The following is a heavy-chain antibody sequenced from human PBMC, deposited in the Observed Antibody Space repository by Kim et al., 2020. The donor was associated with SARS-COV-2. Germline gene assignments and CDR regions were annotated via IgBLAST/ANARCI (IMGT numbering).Heavy chain of an antibody. V-gene: IGHV3-33*01. J-gene: IGHJ4*02. CDR1: GFTFSSYG. CDR3: ARATKNPKPWFGELARGAVFDY. Sequence: GGSLRLSCAASGFTFSSYGMHWVRQAPGKGLEWVAVIWYDGSNKYYADSVKGRFTISRDNSKNTLYLQMNSLRAEDTAVYYCARATKNPKPWFGELARGAVFDYWGQGTLVTVSS. D-gene: IGHD3-10*01. CDR2: IWYDGSNK.